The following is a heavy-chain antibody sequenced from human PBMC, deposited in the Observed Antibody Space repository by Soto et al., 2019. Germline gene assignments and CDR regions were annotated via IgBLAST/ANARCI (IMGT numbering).Heavy chain of an antibody. Sequence: QVQLVQSGAEVKKPGASVKVTCKASGYTFTSYGISWVRQAPGQGLEWMGWISAYNGNTNYAQKLQGRGTMTTDTSTSTAYMELRSLRSDDTAVYYCARDRRTIPLAAAGHFDYWGQGTLVTVSS. CDR2: ISAYNGNT. D-gene: IGHD6-13*01. J-gene: IGHJ4*02. CDR1: GYTFTSYG. V-gene: IGHV1-18*01. CDR3: ARDRRTIPLAAAGHFDY.